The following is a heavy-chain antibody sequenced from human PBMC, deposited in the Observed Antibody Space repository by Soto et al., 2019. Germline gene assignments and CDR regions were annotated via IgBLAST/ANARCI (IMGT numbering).Heavy chain of an antibody. V-gene: IGHV1-2*02. CDR3: ATIPTYYYDSSAGDY. Sequence: ASVKVSCKASGYTFTGYYMHWVRQAPGQGLEWMGWINPNSGGTNYAQKFQGRVTMTRDTSISTAYMELSRLRSDDTAVYYCATIPTYYYDSSAGDYWGQGTLVTVS. D-gene: IGHD3-22*01. CDR2: INPNSGGT. CDR1: GYTFTGYY. J-gene: IGHJ4*02.